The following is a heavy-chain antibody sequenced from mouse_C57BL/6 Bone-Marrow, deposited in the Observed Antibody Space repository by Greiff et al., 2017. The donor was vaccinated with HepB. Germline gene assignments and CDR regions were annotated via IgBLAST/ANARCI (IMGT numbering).Heavy chain of an antibody. CDR3: ARWHYGSSLYAMDY. CDR2: INPYNGGT. J-gene: IGHJ4*01. V-gene: IGHV1-19*01. D-gene: IGHD1-1*01. Sequence: EVQLQQSGPVLVKPGASVKMSCKASGYTFTDYYMNWVKQSHGKSLEWIGVINPYNGGTSYNQKFKGKATLTVDKSSSTAYMALNSLTSEDSAVYYCARWHYGSSLYAMDYWGQGTSVTVSS. CDR1: GYTFTDYY.